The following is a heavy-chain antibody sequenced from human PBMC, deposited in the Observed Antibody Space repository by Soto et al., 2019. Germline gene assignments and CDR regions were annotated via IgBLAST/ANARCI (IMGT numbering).Heavy chain of an antibody. CDR1: GGSISSYY. CDR3: ARDSSGSYYYSPWFDT. Sequence: SETLSLTCTVSGGSISSYYWSWIRQPPGKGLEWIGYIYYSGSTNYNPSLKSRVTISVDTSKNQFSLKLSSVTAADTAVYYCARDSSGSYYYSPWFDTWGQGTLVTVSS. J-gene: IGHJ5*02. V-gene: IGHV4-59*01. D-gene: IGHD1-26*01. CDR2: IYYSGST.